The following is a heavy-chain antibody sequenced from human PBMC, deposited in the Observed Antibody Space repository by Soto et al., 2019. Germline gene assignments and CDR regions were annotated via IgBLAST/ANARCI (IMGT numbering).Heavy chain of an antibody. CDR2: IYYSGST. CDR1: GGSISSGDYY. CDR3: AREGDYVPNSNWFDP. D-gene: IGHD3-16*01. V-gene: IGHV4-30-4*01. J-gene: IGHJ5*02. Sequence: SETLSLTCTVSGGSISSGDYYWSWIRQPPGKGLEWIGYIYYSGSTYYNPSLKSRVTISVDTSKNQFSLKLSSVTAADTAVYYCAREGDYVPNSNWFDPWRQGTLVTVSS.